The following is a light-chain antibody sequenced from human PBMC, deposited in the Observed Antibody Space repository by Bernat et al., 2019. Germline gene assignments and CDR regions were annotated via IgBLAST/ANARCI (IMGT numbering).Light chain of an antibody. Sequence: QSALTQPASVSGSPGQSITISCIGTSSDIGSYNYVSWYQQHPGKAPNLLIYAFANRPSGVSNRFSASKSGNTASLTISGLQAEDESDYYCSSYTRSATYVFGTGTKVTVL. CDR2: AFA. V-gene: IGLV2-14*03. CDR3: SSYTRSATYV. J-gene: IGLJ1*01. CDR1: SSDIGSYNY.